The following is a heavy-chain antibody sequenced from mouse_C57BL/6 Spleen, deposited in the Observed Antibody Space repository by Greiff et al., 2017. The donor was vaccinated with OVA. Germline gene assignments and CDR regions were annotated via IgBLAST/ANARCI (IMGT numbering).Heavy chain of an antibody. D-gene: IGHD1-1*01. CDR2: IDPSDSYT. CDR1: GYTFTSYW. CDR3: ARVYGSRYFDY. J-gene: IGHJ2*01. Sequence: VQLQQPGAELVMPGASVKLSCKASGYTFTSYWMHWVKQRPGQGLEWIGEIDPSDSYTNYNQKFKGKSTLTVDKSSSTAYMQLSSLTSEDSAVYYRARVYGSRYFDYWGQGTTLTVSS. V-gene: IGHV1-69*01.